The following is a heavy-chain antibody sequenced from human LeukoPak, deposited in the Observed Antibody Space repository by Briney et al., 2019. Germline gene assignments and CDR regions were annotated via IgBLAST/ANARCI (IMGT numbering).Heavy chain of an antibody. Sequence: PSETLSLTCTVSVGSIIDYYWRWLRQPPGEGLEWIGYISASGTTKYNPSLKSRVTMSVNTSKNQFSLKVRSVTAADTAVYYCARLPNDAFDVWGQGTMVTVSS. V-gene: IGHV4-4*09. CDR2: ISASGTT. J-gene: IGHJ3*01. CDR1: VGSIIDYY. CDR3: ARLPNDAFDV.